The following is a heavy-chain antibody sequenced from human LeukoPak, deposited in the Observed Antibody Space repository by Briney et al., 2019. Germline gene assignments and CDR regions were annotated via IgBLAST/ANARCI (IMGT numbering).Heavy chain of an antibody. CDR2: IYHSGST. J-gene: IGHJ4*02. Sequence: SETLSLTCAVSGGSISSSNWWSWVRQPPGKGLEWIGEIYHSGSTNYNPSLKSRVTISVDKSKNQFSLKLSSVTAADTAVYYCARVKPSSKGPENFDYWGQGTLVTVSS. V-gene: IGHV4-4*02. CDR1: GGSISSSNW. CDR3: ARVKPSSKGPENFDY.